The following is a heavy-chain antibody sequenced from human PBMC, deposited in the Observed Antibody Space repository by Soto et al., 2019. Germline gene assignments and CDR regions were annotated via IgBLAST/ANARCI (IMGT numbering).Heavy chain of an antibody. CDR3: ARLSRRVAQESNYFDP. J-gene: IGHJ5*02. D-gene: IGHD2-8*01. CDR2: IYPGDSDS. Sequence: PGESLKISCKVSGYSFSTSWMGWVRQLPGKGLEWMGIIYPGDSDSRYGPSFEGHVTFSVDKSISIAYLEWSSLKASDTAIYYCARLSRRVAQESNYFDPWGQGTLVTVSS. CDR1: GYSFSTSW. V-gene: IGHV5-51*01.